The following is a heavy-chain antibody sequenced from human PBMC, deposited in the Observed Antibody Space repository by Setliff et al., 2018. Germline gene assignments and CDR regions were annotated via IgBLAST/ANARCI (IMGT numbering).Heavy chain of an antibody. J-gene: IGHJ4*02. CDR1: GGTFSSYA. V-gene: IGHV1-69*05. Sequence: GASVKVSCKASGGTFSSYAISWVRQAPGQGLEWMGGIIPIFGTAKYAQKFQGRVTITTDESTSTAYMELSSLRSEDTAVYYCASGTDNFWNGYLFDWWGQGSLVTVSS. CDR3: ASGTDNFWNGYLFDW. D-gene: IGHD3-3*01. CDR2: IIPIFGTA.